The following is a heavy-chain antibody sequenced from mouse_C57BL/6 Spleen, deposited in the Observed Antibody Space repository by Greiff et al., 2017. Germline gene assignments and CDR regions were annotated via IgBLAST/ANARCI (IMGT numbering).Heavy chain of an antibody. Sequence: EVKLMESGPELVKPGASVKISCKASGYSFTGYYMHWVKQSHGNILDWIGYIYPYNGVSSYNQKFKGKATLTVDKSSSTAYMELRSLTSEDSAVYYCARWAYYSNFDYWGQGTTLTVSS. CDR3: ARWAYYSNFDY. CDR1: GYSFTGYY. D-gene: IGHD2-5*01. CDR2: IYPYNGVS. V-gene: IGHV1-31*01. J-gene: IGHJ2*01.